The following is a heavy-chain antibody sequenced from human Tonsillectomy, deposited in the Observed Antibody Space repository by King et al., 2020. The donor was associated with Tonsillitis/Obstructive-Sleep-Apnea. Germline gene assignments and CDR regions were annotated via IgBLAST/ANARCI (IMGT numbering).Heavy chain of an antibody. CDR2: ISGSGGNT. CDR1: GFTFSKYA. CDR3: AKDFVTFFYHSSGCGFDI. V-gene: IGHV3-23*04. Sequence: VQLVESGGGLVQPGGSLRLSCAVSGFTFSKYAMNWVRQAPGKGLEWVSAISGSGGNTYYADSVKGRFTIYRENSKNTLYLQMNRSRAEDTAVYYCAKDFVTFFYHSSGCGFDIWGQGTMVTVSS. D-gene: IGHD3-22*01. J-gene: IGHJ3*02.